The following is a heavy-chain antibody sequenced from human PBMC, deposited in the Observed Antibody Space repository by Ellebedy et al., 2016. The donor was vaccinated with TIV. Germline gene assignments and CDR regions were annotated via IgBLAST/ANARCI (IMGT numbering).Heavy chain of an antibody. CDR1: GFTLSSHD. Sequence: GESLKISCAASGFTLSSHDMHWVRQGTGKGLEWVSAIGSAGDTSYSGSVKGRFTISRENGKNSVYLQMNSLRSEDTAVYYCARESAGLDYWGQGTLVTVSS. V-gene: IGHV3-13*01. CDR2: IGSAGDT. J-gene: IGHJ4*02. D-gene: IGHD6-13*01. CDR3: ARESAGLDY.